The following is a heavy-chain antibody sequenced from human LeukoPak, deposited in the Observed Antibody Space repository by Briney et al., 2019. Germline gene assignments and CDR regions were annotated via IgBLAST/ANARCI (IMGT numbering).Heavy chain of an antibody. V-gene: IGHV3-9*01. J-gene: IGHJ5*02. D-gene: IGHD2-2*01. CDR3: ARGSEVVAAANNWFDP. CDR2: ISWNSGSI. CDR1: GFTFDDYA. Sequence: GGSLRLSCAASGFTFDDYAMHWVRQAPGKGLEWVSGISWNSGSIGYADSVKGRFTISRDNAKNSLYLQMNSLRAEDTAVYYCARGSEVVAAANNWFDPWGQGTLVTVSS.